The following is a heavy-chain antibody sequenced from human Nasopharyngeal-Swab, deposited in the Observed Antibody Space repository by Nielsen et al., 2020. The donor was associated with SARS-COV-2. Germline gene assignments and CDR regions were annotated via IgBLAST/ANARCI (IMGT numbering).Heavy chain of an antibody. D-gene: IGHD3-3*01. CDR1: GYTFTTYG. Sequence: ASVKVSCKASGYTFTTYGISWVRQAPGQGLEWMGWISAYDGKTNYAQKLQGRVTMTTDTSTSTAYMELRSLRSDDTAVYYCARAWGITIFGVVKGYYGMDVWGQGTTVTVSS. CDR2: ISAYDGKT. V-gene: IGHV1-18*01. J-gene: IGHJ6*02. CDR3: ARAWGITIFGVVKGYYGMDV.